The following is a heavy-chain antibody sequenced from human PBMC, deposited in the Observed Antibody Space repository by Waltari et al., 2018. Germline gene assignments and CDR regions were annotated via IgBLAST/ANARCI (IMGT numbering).Heavy chain of an antibody. CDR1: GFTFSNSW. CDR2: IKGDGSEK. Sequence: EVQLVESGGDLVQPGGSLRLSCAACGFTFSNSWMDWVRQAPGKGLEWVANIKGDGSEKYYVDSVKGRFTISRDNDKNSLSLELNSLRVEDTAVYYCSWTLDYWGQGTLVTVSS. V-gene: IGHV3-7*01. CDR3: SWTLDY. J-gene: IGHJ4*02.